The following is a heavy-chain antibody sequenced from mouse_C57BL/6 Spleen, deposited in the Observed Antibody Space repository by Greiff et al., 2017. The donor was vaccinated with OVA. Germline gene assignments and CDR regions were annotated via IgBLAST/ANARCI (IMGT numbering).Heavy chain of an antibody. J-gene: IGHJ1*03. CDR3: ARDRDYYGSSYWYFDV. CDR2: ISDGGSYT. D-gene: IGHD1-1*01. Sequence: EVQGVESGGGLVKPGGSLKLSCAASGFTFSSYAMSWVRQTPEKRLEWVATISDGGSYTYYPDNVKGRFTISRDNAKKNLYLQMSHLKSEDTAMYYCARDRDYYGSSYWYFDVWGTGTTVTVSS. CDR1: GFTFSSYA. V-gene: IGHV5-4*01.